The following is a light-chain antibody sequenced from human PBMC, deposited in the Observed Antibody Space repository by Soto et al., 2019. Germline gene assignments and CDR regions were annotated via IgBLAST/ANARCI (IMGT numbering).Light chain of an antibody. CDR2: VNS. V-gene: IGLV2-14*01. J-gene: IGLJ1*01. CDR1: SSDVGDYKY. CDR3: SSYTSSDTPYV. Sequence: QSALTQPASVSGSPGQSITISCTGTSSDVGDYKYVSWYQQHPDKAPKLIIFVNSNRRSGVSNRFSASKSGNTASLTSSGLQAEDEADYYCSSYTSSDTPYVFGTGTKLTVL.